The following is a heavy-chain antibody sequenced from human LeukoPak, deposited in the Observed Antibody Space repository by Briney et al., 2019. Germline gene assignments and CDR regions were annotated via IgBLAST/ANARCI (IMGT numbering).Heavy chain of an antibody. CDR1: GFPFSRYG. Sequence: GGSLRLSCATSGFPFSRYGMHWVRQAPGKGLEWVAVISYDGSNKYYADSVKGRFTISRDNAKNSLYLQMNSLRAEDTAVYYCARDIRLDYWGQGTLVTVSS. CDR2: ISYDGSNK. CDR3: ARDIRLDY. V-gene: IGHV3-33*05. J-gene: IGHJ4*02.